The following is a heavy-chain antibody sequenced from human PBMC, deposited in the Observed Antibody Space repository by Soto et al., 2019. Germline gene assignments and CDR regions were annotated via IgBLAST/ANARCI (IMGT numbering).Heavy chain of an antibody. Sequence: GGSLRLSCEASGFTFRSYGMSWVRQSPRKGLEWVSAISGRGDDTYYSDSVRGRFTISRDNSKSTLYLLMNSLRAEDSAEYFCARILYCSTWFSSQPFDYGGQGSLVTVSS. CDR1: GFTFRSYG. J-gene: IGHJ4*02. V-gene: IGHV3-23*01. CDR2: ISGRGDDT. CDR3: ARILYCSTWFSSQPFDY. D-gene: IGHD6-13*01.